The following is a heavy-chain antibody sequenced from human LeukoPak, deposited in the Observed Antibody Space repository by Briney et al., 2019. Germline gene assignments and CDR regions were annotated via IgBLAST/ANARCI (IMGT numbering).Heavy chain of an antibody. J-gene: IGHJ4*02. Sequence: SETLSLTSAVYGGSFSGYYWSWIRQPPGKGLEWIGEINHSGSTNYNPSLKSRVTISVDTSKNQFSLKLSSATAADTAVYYCARARYYDSSGYYYWGQGTLVTVSS. CDR1: GGSFSGYY. V-gene: IGHV4-34*01. CDR2: INHSGST. D-gene: IGHD3-22*01. CDR3: ARARYYDSSGYYY.